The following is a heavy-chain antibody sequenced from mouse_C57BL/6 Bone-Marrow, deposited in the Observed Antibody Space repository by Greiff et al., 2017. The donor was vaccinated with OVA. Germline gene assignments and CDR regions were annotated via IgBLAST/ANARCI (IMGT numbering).Heavy chain of an antibody. V-gene: IGHV3-6*01. J-gene: IGHJ3*01. CDR3: ARGSYGSSPWFAY. CDR1: GYSITSGYY. Sequence: EVKLVESGPGLVKPSQSLSLTCSVTGYSITSGYYWNWIRQFPGNKLEWMGYISYDGSNNYNPSLKNRISITRDTSKNQFFLKLNSVTTEDTATYYCARGSYGSSPWFAYWGQGTLVTVSA. CDR2: ISYDGSN. D-gene: IGHD1-1*01.